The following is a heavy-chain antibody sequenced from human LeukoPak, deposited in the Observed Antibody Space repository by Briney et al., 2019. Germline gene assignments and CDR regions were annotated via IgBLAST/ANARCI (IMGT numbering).Heavy chain of an antibody. CDR3: ARDLNCFDRSGYPPAFDT. Sequence: SQTLSLTCSVSGDSISSGGYYWSWVRQPAGKGLEWIGRIYTSGSTTYNPSLKSRVAISVDTSTNQFSLKLSSVTAADTAVYYCARDLNCFDRSGYPPAFDTWGQGTMVTVSS. CDR2: IYTSGST. J-gene: IGHJ3*02. V-gene: IGHV4-61*02. CDR1: GDSISSGGYY. D-gene: IGHD3-22*01.